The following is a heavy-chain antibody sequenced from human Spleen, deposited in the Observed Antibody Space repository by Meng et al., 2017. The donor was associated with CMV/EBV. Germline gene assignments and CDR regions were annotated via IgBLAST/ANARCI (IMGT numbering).Heavy chain of an antibody. D-gene: IGHD6-13*01. J-gene: IGHJ6*02. V-gene: IGHV3-48*03. CDR2: ISSDHSII. Sequence: SLKISCAASGFSFSSYEMNWVRQAPGKGLQWVSYISSDHSIIYYADSVKGRFTISRDNSKNTLYLQMNSLRVEDTAIYYCARGMQPYYYYGMDVWGQGTTVTVSS. CDR1: GFSFSSYE. CDR3: ARGMQPYYYYGMDV.